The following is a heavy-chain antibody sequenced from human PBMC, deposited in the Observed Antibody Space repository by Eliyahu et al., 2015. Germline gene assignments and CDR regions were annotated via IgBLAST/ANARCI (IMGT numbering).Heavy chain of an antibody. J-gene: IGHJ6*02. D-gene: IGHD3-3*01. Sequence: QVQLQESGPGLVKPSGTLSLTCXVSGXSIXSSNWWSWVRQXPGKGLEWIGEIYHSGSTNYNPSLKSRVTISVDKSKNQFSLKLSSVTAADTAVYYCATIRFLEWLSPYGMDVWGQGTTVTVSS. V-gene: IGHV4-4*02. CDR2: IYHSGST. CDR1: GXSIXSSNW. CDR3: ATIRFLEWLSPYGMDV.